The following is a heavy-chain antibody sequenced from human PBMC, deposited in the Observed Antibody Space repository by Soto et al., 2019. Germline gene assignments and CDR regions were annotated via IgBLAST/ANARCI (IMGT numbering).Heavy chain of an antibody. D-gene: IGHD3-3*01. CDR2: ISSRSSYI. Sequence: GGSLRLSCAASGFTISSYTMNWVRQAPGKGLEWVSSISSRSSYIYYADSVKGRFTISRDNAKISVYLQMNSLRAEDTAVYYCARDQRYEFWSGYYSHYGMAVWGQGTTVTFSS. V-gene: IGHV3-21*01. CDR3: ARDQRYEFWSGYYSHYGMAV. J-gene: IGHJ6*02. CDR1: GFTISSYT.